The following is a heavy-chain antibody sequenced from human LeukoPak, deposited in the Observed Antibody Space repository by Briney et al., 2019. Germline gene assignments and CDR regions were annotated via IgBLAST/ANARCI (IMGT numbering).Heavy chain of an antibody. D-gene: IGHD6-6*01. CDR2: ISWNSGSI. CDR1: GFTFGDYA. V-gene: IGHV3-9*01. Sequence: PGRSLRLSCAASGFTFGDYAMHWVRQVPGKGLEWVSGISWNSGSIDYADSVKGRFTISRDSAKNSLYLQMNSLRAEDTALYYCVKAPNSYGSSRTFFEFWGQGTLVTVSS. J-gene: IGHJ4*02. CDR3: VKAPNSYGSSRTFFEF.